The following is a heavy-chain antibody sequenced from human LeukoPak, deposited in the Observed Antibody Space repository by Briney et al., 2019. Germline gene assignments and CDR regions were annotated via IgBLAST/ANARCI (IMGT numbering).Heavy chain of an antibody. CDR1: GGSISSSNW. CDR3: ARLRAIIGWFYP. J-gene: IGHJ5*02. Sequence: PSETLSLTRAVSGGSISSSNWCSWVRKLPGKGLERIGEIYHSGSTNYNPSLESRVTISVDKSKNQFSLKLGSVTAADTAVYYCARLRAIIGWFYPWGQGTLVTVSS. V-gene: IGHV4-4*02. CDR2: IYHSGST. D-gene: IGHD3-10*01.